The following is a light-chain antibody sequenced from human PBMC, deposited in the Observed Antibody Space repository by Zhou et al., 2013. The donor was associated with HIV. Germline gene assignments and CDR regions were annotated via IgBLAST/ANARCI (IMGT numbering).Light chain of an antibody. J-gene: IGKJ2*01. CDR3: HQYSSRPYT. V-gene: IGKV3-15*01. Sequence: EIVMTQSPATLSVSPGERATLSCRASQSISSTLAWYQQKPGQTPRLLIYGASTRATGFPARFSGSGSGTEFTLTISSMQSEDFAVYYCHQYSSRPYTFGQGTKLEIK. CDR1: QSISST. CDR2: GAS.